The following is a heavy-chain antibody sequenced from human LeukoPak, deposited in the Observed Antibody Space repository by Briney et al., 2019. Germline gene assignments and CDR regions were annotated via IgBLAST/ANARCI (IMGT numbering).Heavy chain of an antibody. CDR1: GFTFSNSE. D-gene: IGHD6-13*01. V-gene: IGHV3-21*01. CDR2: ISSSSSYI. Sequence: PGGSLRLSCAASGFTFSNSEMNWVRQAPGKGLEWVSSISSSSSYIYYADSVKGRFTISRDNAKNSLYLQMNSLRAEDTAVYYCARDRSSTIEDYFDYWGQGTLVTVSS. J-gene: IGHJ4*02. CDR3: ARDRSSTIEDYFDY.